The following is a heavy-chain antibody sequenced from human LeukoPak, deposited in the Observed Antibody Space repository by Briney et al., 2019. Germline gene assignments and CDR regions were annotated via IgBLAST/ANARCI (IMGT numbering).Heavy chain of an antibody. V-gene: IGHV3-30*02. D-gene: IGHD2-2*02. J-gene: IGHJ4*02. CDR2: IRYDGSNK. CDR1: GFTFSSYG. CDR3: AKDLGYCSSTSCYTGHY. Sequence: PGGSLRLSCAASGFTFSSYGMHWVRQAPGKGLEWVAFIRYDGSNKYYADSVKGRFTISRDNSKNTLYLQMNSLRAEDTAVYYCAKDLGYCSSTSCYTGHYWGQGTLVTVSS.